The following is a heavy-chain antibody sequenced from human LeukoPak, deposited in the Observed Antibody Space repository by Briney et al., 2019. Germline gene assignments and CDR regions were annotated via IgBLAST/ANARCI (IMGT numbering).Heavy chain of an antibody. CDR3: ARQPRSSWYYFDY. D-gene: IGHD6-13*01. Sequence: SETLSLTCTVSGGSISSYYWSWIRQPPGKGLEWIGYIYTSGSTNYNPSLKSRVTISVDTSKNQFSLKLSSVTAADTAVYYCARQPRSSWYYFDYWGQGTLVTVSS. CDR1: GGSISSYY. J-gene: IGHJ4*02. CDR2: IYTSGST. V-gene: IGHV4-4*08.